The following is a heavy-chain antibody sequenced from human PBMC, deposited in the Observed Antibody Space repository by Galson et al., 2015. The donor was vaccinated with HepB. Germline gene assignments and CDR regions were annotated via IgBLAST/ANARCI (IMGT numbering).Heavy chain of an antibody. J-gene: IGHJ6*02. D-gene: IGHD6-13*01. Sequence: SVKVSCKASGDTFSSYAISWVRQAPGQGLEWMGGIIPIFRTANYAQRFQGRVTITADKSTTTAYMELSSLRSEDTAVYYCARGAAAAVNRGEYYYYSMDVWGQGTTVXVSS. CDR2: IIPIFRTA. CDR3: ARGAAAAVNRGEYYYYSMDV. CDR1: GDTFSSYA. V-gene: IGHV1-69*06.